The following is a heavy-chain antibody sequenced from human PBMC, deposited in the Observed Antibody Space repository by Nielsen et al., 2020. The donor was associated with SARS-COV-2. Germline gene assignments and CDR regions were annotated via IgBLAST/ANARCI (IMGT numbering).Heavy chain of an antibody. J-gene: IGHJ4*02. CDR1: GYTFTSYA. CDR2: INAGNGNT. CDR3: ARDFYYGSGSYYNHPDY. V-gene: IGHV1-3*01. Sequence: ASVKACKASGYTFTSYAMHWVRQAPGQRLEWMGWINAGNGNTKYSQKFQGRVTITRDTSASTAYMELSSLRSEDTAVYYCARDFYYGSGSYYNHPDYWGQGTLVTVSS. D-gene: IGHD3-10*01.